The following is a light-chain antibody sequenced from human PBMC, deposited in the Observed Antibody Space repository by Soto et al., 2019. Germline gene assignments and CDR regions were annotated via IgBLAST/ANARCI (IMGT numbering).Light chain of an antibody. Sequence: EVMLTQSPGTLSLSPGERATLSCRASQSVSSNYLAWYQQKSGQAPRLLIYGASNRATGLPDRFSGSGSWTDFTLTIRRLEPEDFAVYYCQQYDTSPRTFGQGTKVEFK. CDR1: QSVSSNY. J-gene: IGKJ1*01. V-gene: IGKV3-20*01. CDR2: GAS. CDR3: QQYDTSPRT.